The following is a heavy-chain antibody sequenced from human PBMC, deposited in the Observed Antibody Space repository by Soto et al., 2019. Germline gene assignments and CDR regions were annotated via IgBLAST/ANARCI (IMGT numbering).Heavy chain of an antibody. D-gene: IGHD1-1*01. J-gene: IGHJ6*02. CDR3: ARDLWVEPELYYYGMDV. V-gene: IGHV4-30-4*01. CDR1: CDSISSADYY. Sequence: PSETLSLTCTVSCDSISSADYYWSWIRQTPGKGLEWIGHIFYSGTTYHNPSLKSRLTISVDTSKNHFSLRLTSVTAADTAVYYCARDLWVEPELYYYGMDVWGQGTTVTVSS. CDR2: IFYSGTT.